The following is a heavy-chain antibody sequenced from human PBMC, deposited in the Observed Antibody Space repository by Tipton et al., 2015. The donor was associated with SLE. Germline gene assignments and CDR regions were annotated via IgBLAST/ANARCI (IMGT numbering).Heavy chain of an antibody. CDR1: GYFISSGYY. V-gene: IGHV4-38-2*01. D-gene: IGHD6-19*01. CDR2: AYHSGST. J-gene: IGHJ5*02. CDR3: ARASEWLVRGWFDP. Sequence: LRLSCAVSGYFISSGYYWGWIRQPPGKGLEWIGIAYHSGSTYYNPSLESRVTISIDTSKNQFSLTLTSVTAADTAVYYCARASEWLVRGWFDPWGQGTLVSVSS.